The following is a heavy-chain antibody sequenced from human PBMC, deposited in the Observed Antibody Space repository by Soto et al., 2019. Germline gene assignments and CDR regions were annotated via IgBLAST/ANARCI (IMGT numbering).Heavy chain of an antibody. D-gene: IGHD6-19*01. CDR2: MLHSGAT. CDR3: ANSVGWYAIDA. V-gene: IGHV4-4*02. CDR1: GVSISTSNW. Sequence: QVQLQESGPGLVKPSGTLSLTCAVSGVSISTSNWWGWVRQSPGKGLEWIGDMLHSGATNYNPSLKSRVTISVDKSKFQFSLKLNSVTAADTDVYYCANSVGWYAIDAWGQGTLVIVSS. J-gene: IGHJ5*02.